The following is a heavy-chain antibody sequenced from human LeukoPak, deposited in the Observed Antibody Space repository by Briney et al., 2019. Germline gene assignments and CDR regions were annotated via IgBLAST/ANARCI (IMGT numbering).Heavy chain of an antibody. CDR2: INQDANEK. D-gene: IGHD3-10*01. CDR1: GFTFSTYA. J-gene: IGHJ4*02. Sequence: PGRSLRLSCAASGFTFSTYAMHWVRQAPGKGLEWVANINQDANEKYYVDSVKGRFTISRDNAKSSLYLQMNSLRAEDTAVYYCARAGLLWFGESYFDYWGQGTLVTVSS. V-gene: IGHV3-7*01. CDR3: ARAGLLWFGESYFDY.